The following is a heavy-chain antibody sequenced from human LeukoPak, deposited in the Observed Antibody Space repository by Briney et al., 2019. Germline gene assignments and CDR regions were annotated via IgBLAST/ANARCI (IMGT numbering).Heavy chain of an antibody. D-gene: IGHD4-23*01. CDR1: GFSFSSYG. J-gene: IGHJ5*01. V-gene: IGHV3-30*02. CDR3: AKDSGGNRIVWFDS. CDR2: IRYDGSNK. Sequence: GGSLRLSCAASGFSFSSYGMHWVRQAPGKGLEWVAFIRYDGSNKYYADSVKGRFTISRDNSKNTLYLQMNSLRAEDTAVYYCAKDSGGNRIVWFDSWGQGTLVTVSS.